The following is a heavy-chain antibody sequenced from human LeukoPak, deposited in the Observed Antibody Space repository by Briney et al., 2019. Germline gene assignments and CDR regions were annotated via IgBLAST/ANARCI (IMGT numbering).Heavy chain of an antibody. CDR1: GYTFTSYG. CDR3: ARDGNYYDSSGYPDP. Sequence: GASVKVSCKASGYTFTSYGISWVRRAPGQGLEWMGWISAYNGNTNYAQKLQGRVTMTTDTSTSTAYMELRSLRSDDTAVYYCARDGNYYDSSGYPDPWGQGTLVTVSS. D-gene: IGHD3-22*01. V-gene: IGHV1-18*01. CDR2: ISAYNGNT. J-gene: IGHJ5*02.